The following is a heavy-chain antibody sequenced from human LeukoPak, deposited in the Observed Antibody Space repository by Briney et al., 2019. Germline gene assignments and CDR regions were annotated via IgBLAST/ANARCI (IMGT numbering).Heavy chain of an antibody. CDR1: GYTFTGYY. CDR2: INPNSGGT. V-gene: IGHV1-2*06. J-gene: IGHJ3*02. Sequence: GASVKVSCKASGYTFTGYYMHWVRQAPGQGLEWMGRINPNSGGTNYAQEFQGRVTMTRDTSISTAYMELSRLRSDDTAVYYCSRDFRDANDAFDIWGQGTMVTVSS. CDR3: SRDFRDANDAFDI.